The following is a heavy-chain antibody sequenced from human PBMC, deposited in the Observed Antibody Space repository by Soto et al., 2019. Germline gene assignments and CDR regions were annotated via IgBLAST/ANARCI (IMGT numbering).Heavy chain of an antibody. V-gene: IGHV4-30-4*01. CDR1: GGSLSRGDYY. J-gene: IGHJ3*02. CDR2: LYHTGSP. CDR3: ARDPLYDYGDLSPVFDI. D-gene: IGHD4-17*01. Sequence: QVQLQESGPGLVKPSQTLSLTCTVSGGSLSRGDYYWSWIRQPPGKGLEWIGFLYHTGSPYYSPSLKSRVAISVDTSKSQFSLKLSSVTAADPAVYYCARDPLYDYGDLSPVFDIGGQGTMVTVSS.